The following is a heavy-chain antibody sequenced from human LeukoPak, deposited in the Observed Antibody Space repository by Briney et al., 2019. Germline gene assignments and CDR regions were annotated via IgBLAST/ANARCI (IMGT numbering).Heavy chain of an antibody. Sequence: PSETLPLTCLVSGGSISNYYRSWIRQSPGKGLEWIGYIYNSESPNYNPSLKSRVIISVDTSKNQFSLRLSSVTAADTAVYYCARGDGGSMYDYWGQGTLVTVSS. V-gene: IGHV4-59*01. D-gene: IGHD2-15*01. J-gene: IGHJ4*02. CDR3: ARGDGGSMYDY. CDR2: IYNSESP. CDR1: GGSISNYY.